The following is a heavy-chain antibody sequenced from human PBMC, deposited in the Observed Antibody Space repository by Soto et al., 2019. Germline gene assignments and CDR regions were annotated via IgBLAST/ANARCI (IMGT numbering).Heavy chain of an antibody. CDR3: AKDRMGAGVRGYFDY. CDR1: GFTFSSYR. CDR2: ISYDGSNK. J-gene: IGHJ4*02. V-gene: IGHV3-30*18. Sequence: QVQLVESGGGVVQPGKSLRLSCAGSGFTFSSYRMDWVRQAPGKGLEWVAVISYDGSNKYYADSVKGRFTISRDNSKNTLYLQMSSLRADDTAVYYCAKDRMGAGVRGYFDYWGQGTLVTVSS. D-gene: IGHD3-10*01.